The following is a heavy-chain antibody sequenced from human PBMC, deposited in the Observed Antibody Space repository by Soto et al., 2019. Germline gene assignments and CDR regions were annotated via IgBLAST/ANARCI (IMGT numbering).Heavy chain of an antibody. Sequence: GGSLRLSCAASGYALRDYSMNWVRQAPGKGLEWVSYTGTRRKYTFYADSVRGRFTISRDDARNSVYLQLNSLRDEDTAVYYCVRDRDWAFDIWGQGTMVAVSS. CDR2: TGTRRKYT. CDR3: VRDRDWAFDI. J-gene: IGHJ3*02. D-gene: IGHD3-9*01. V-gene: IGHV3-48*02. CDR1: GYALRDYS.